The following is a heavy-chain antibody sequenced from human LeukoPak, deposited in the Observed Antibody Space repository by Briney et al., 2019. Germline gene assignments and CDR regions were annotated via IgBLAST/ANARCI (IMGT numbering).Heavy chain of an antibody. CDR3: ARGGSYYEIYFDY. CDR2: INSDGSST. Sequence: PGGSLRLSCAASGFTFSSYWMHWVRQAPGKGLVWVSRINSDGSSTTYTDSVKGRFTISRDDARNTLYLQMNSLRAEDTAVYYCARGGSYYEIYFDYWGQGTLVTVSS. V-gene: IGHV3-74*01. CDR1: GFTFSSYW. J-gene: IGHJ4*02. D-gene: IGHD1-26*01.